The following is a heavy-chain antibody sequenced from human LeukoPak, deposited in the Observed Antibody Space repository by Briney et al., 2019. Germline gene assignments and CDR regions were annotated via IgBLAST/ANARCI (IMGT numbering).Heavy chain of an antibody. D-gene: IGHD2-8*01. CDR1: GGSVSSGSYY. CDR3: ARDLGMSRRRANGVCYED. Sequence: PSETLSLTCTVSGGSVSSGSYYWGWIRQPPGKGLEWIGYIYYSGDANYNPSLESRVTISLDTSKNLFSLKLRSVTAADTAVYYCARDLGMSRRRANGVCYEDWGQGTLVTVSS. CDR2: IYYSGDA. J-gene: IGHJ4*02. V-gene: IGHV4-61*01.